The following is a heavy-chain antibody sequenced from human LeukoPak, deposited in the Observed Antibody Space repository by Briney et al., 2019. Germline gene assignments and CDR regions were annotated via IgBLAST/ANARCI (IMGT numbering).Heavy chain of an antibody. D-gene: IGHD3-10*01. CDR1: GGSISSGDYY. J-gene: IGHJ3*02. CDR3: ARDTDMVRGVIKRAFDI. CDR2: IYYSGST. V-gene: IGHV4-30-4*08. Sequence: SQTLSLTCTVSGGSISSGDYYWSWIRQPPGKGLEWIGYIYYSGSTYYNPSLKSRVTISVDTSKNQFSLQLSSVTAADTAVYYCARDTDMVRGVIKRAFDIWGQGTMVTVSS.